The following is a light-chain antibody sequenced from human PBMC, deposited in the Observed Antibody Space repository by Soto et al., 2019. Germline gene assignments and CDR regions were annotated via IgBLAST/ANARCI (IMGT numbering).Light chain of an antibody. CDR1: QSVSSTL. V-gene: IGKV3-20*01. CDR3: QHYGDSSWT. J-gene: IGKJ1*01. Sequence: ELVLTQSPVALSLSSGERATLSCRASQSVSSTLLTWYQQKPGQAPRLLIYGVSSRATGIPDRFSGSGSGTDFTLPISRVEPEDFAVYFCQHYGDSSWTFGQGSRVKIK. CDR2: GVS.